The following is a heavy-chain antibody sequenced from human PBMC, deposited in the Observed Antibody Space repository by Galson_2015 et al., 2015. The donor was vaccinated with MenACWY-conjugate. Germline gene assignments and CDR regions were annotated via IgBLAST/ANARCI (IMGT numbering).Heavy chain of an antibody. D-gene: IGHD2-2*02. CDR1: GFTFSSYA. CDR3: ARKLYDPWYYFDH. J-gene: IGHJ4*01. CDR2: ISGSGNTT. V-gene: IGHV3-23*01. Sequence: SLRLSCAASGFTFSSYAMTWVRQAPGRGLEWVSGISGSGNTTYYADPVKGRFAISRDNSKNTLSLQMNSLRAEDTGVYFCARKLYDPWYYFDHWGQGVLVTVSS.